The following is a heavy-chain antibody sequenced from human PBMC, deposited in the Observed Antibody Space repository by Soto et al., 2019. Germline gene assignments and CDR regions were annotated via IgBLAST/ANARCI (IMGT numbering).Heavy chain of an antibody. CDR1: GFTFSSYG. J-gene: IGHJ4*02. CDR3: ARDGEGRSLEWLLH. V-gene: IGHV3-33*01. Sequence: QVQLVESGGGVVQPGRSLRLSCAASGFTFSSYGMHWVRQAPGKGLEWVAVIWYDGSNKYYADSVKGRFTISRDNSKNTLYLQMNSLRAEDTAVYYCARDGEGRSLEWLLHWGQGTLVTVSS. CDR2: IWYDGSNK. D-gene: IGHD3-3*01.